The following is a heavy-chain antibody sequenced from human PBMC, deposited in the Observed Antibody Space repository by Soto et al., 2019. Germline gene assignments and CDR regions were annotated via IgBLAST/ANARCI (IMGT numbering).Heavy chain of an antibody. CDR1: GFSLTTSGVG. D-gene: IGHD1-26*01. J-gene: IGHJ2*01. Sequence: QITLKESGPTLVKPTQTLTLTCTFSGFSLTTSGVGVGWIRQPPGKALEWLALIYWDDDKRYSPSLQRRLTNTKDTSKYQVVLTMTNMDPVDTATYCCAHSERWDPSSWYFDLWGRGTLVTVSS. V-gene: IGHV2-5*02. CDR3: AHSERWDPSSWYFDL. CDR2: IYWDDDK.